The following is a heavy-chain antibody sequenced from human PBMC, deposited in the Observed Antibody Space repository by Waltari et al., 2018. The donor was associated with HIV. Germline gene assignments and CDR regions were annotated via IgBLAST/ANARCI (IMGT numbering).Heavy chain of an antibody. CDR3: ATTPYYRNYVWGTFDV. Sequence: EVQLVESGGGLVQPGGSLRLACAASGFTFSSYWMRWVRQATGKGLEWVANIHQDGSEKYYVDSVKGRFTISRDNAKNSLFLQMNSLRAEDTAVYYCATTPYYRNYVWGTFDVWGRGTWVTVSS. CDR2: IHQDGSEK. J-gene: IGHJ3*01. CDR1: GFTFSSYW. V-gene: IGHV3-7*01. D-gene: IGHD1-7*01.